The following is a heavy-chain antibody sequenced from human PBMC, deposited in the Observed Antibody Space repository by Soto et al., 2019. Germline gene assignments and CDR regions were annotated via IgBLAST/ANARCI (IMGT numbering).Heavy chain of an antibody. CDR1: GGTFTNYA. CDR2: IIPFYDKA. CDR3: ARGYRELYYYAMDV. J-gene: IGHJ6*02. D-gene: IGHD3-10*01. V-gene: IGHV1-69*06. Sequence: QVELVQSGVEVKKPGSSLKVSCKASGGTFTNYAFNWVRQAPGQGLAWMGGIIPFYDKANYAEKFLGRVTITADKSTTTAYMELSSLTSDDTVVYFCARGYRELYYYAMDVWGRGTPVIVSS.